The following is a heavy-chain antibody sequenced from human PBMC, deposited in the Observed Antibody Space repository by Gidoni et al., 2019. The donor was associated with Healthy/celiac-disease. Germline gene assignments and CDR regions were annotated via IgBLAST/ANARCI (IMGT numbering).Heavy chain of an antibody. J-gene: IGHJ4*02. Sequence: QVQLQQWGAGLLKPSETLSLTCAVYGGSFSGYYWSWIRQPPGKGLEWIGEINHSGSTNYNPSLKSRVTISVDTSKNQFSLKLSSVTAADTAVYYCARGVFYYDFDYWGQGTLVTVSS. CDR1: GGSFSGYY. D-gene: IGHD2-8*01. CDR3: ARGVFYYDFDY. V-gene: IGHV4-34*01. CDR2: INHSGST.